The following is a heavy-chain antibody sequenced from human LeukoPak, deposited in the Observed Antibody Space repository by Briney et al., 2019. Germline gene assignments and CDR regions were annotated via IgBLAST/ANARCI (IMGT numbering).Heavy chain of an antibody. CDR1: GFTFSSYE. V-gene: IGHV3-48*03. D-gene: IGHD5-18*01. CDR2: ISGSGSTI. Sequence: GGSLRLSCAASGFTFSSYEMNWVRQAPGKGLEWVSYISGSGSTIYYADSVKGRFTISRDNAKNSLYLQMNSLRAEDTAVYYCARAWTGYSYGDYWGQGTLVTVSS. CDR3: ARAWTGYSYGDY. J-gene: IGHJ4*02.